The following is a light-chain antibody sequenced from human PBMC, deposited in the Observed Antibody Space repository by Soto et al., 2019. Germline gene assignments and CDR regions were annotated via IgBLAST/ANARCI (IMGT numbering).Light chain of an antibody. CDR2: DNN. Sequence: QSVLTQPASVSGSPGQSITISCTGTSSDVGRYNHVSWYQQLPGTAPKLLIYDNNKRPSGIPDRFSGSKSGTSATLGITGLQTGDEADYYCGTWDSSLSAGDYVFGTGTKLTVL. J-gene: IGLJ1*01. V-gene: IGLV1-51*01. CDR3: GTWDSSLSAGDYV. CDR1: SSDVGRYNH.